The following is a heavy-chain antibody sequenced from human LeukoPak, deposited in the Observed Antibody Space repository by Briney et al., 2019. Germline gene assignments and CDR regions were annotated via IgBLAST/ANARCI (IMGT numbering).Heavy chain of an antibody. CDR1: GFTFDDYA. V-gene: IGHV3-9*01. J-gene: IGHJ5*02. D-gene: IGHD3-10*01. Sequence: PGGSLRLSCAASGFTFDDYAMHWVRQPPGKGLEWVSGISWNSGSIGYADSVKGRFTISRDNAKNSLYLQMNSLRADDTAVYYCARANMVRGVGSFFDRNWFDPWGQGTLVTVSS. CDR2: ISWNSGSI. CDR3: ARANMVRGVGSFFDRNWFDP.